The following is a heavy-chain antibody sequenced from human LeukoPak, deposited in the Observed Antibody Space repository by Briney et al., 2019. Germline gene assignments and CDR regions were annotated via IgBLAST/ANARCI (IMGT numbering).Heavy chain of an antibody. V-gene: IGHV1-69*13. Sequence: SVKVSCKASGYTFVNYYIHWVRQAPGQGLEWMGGIIPIFGTANYAQKFQGRVTITADESTSTAYMELSSLRSEDTAVYYCAREAGSSTSPWGQGTLVTVSS. D-gene: IGHD2-2*01. CDR3: AREAGSSTSP. CDR1: GYTFVNYY. CDR2: IIPIFGTA. J-gene: IGHJ5*02.